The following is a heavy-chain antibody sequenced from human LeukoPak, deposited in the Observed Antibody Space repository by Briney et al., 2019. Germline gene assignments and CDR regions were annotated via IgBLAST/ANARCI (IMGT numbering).Heavy chain of an antibody. V-gene: IGHV4-34*01. CDR2: INHGGST. J-gene: IGHJ4*02. D-gene: IGHD2-2*01. CDR3: AGGYCSSTSCTTYDLFDF. Sequence: PSETLSLTCAVYGGSLSGSYWSWIRQTPGKGLEWIGDINHGGSTNYNPSLKSRLTMLVDTSKNQLSLNLSSVTAADAAVYFCAGGYCSSTSCTTYDLFDFWGQGTLVTGSS. CDR1: GGSLSGSY.